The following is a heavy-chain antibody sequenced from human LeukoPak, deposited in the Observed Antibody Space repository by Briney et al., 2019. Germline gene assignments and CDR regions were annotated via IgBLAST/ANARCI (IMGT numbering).Heavy chain of an antibody. V-gene: IGHV3-53*01. CDR3: ARLGNRGGYNFIGY. D-gene: IGHD5-24*01. J-gene: IGHJ4*02. CDR1: GFTISSNY. Sequence: GGSLRLSCAASGFTISSNYMSWVRQAPGKGLEWVSVIYSGGSTYYADSVKGRFTISRDNSKNTLYLQMNSLRAEDTAVYYCARLGNRGGYNFIGYWGQGTLVTASS. CDR2: IYSGGST.